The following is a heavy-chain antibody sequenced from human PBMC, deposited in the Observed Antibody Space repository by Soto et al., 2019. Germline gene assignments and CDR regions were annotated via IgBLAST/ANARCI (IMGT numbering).Heavy chain of an antibody. V-gene: IGHV3-7*01. J-gene: IGHJ4*02. CDR2: IKQDGSER. D-gene: IGHD1-1*01. CDR3: ATDSGTSDY. Sequence: PGGSLRLSCAASGITFSTYWMSWVRQAPGKGLEWVANIKQDGSERYYVDSVKGRFTISRDNAKNSLYLQMNSLRAEDTALYYCATDSGTSDYWGQGTLVTVSS. CDR1: GITFSTYW.